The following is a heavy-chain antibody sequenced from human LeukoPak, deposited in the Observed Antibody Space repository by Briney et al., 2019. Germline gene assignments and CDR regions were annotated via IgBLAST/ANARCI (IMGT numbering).Heavy chain of an antibody. CDR2: ISYDGSNK. J-gene: IGHJ4*02. CDR3: ARDSREGYSYGSYFDY. CDR1: GFTFSNYA. V-gene: IGHV3-30*09. D-gene: IGHD5-18*01. Sequence: GGSLRLSCAASGFTFSNYAMHWVRQAPRKGLEWVAVISYDGSNKYYADSVKGRFAISRDNSKNTLYPLMNSLRAEDTAVYYCARDSREGYSYGSYFDYWGQGTLVTVSS.